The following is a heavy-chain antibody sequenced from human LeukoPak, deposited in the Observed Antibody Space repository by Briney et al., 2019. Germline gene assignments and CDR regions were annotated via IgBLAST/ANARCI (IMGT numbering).Heavy chain of an antibody. CDR2: INHSGST. Sequence: SETLSLTCAVYGGSFRGYYWSWIRQPPGKGLEWIGEINHSGSTNYNPSLKSRVTISVDTSKNQFSLKLSSVTAADTAVYYCAREGIVVVPAAIRSWWFDPWGQGTLVTVSS. CDR3: AREGIVVVPAAIRSWWFDP. D-gene: IGHD2-2*02. CDR1: GGSFRGYY. V-gene: IGHV4-34*01. J-gene: IGHJ5*02.